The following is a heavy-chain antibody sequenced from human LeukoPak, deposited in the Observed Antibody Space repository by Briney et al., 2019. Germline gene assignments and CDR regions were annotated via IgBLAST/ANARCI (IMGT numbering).Heavy chain of an antibody. CDR2: VSSGGDT. CDR1: GFTVSSNY. CDR3: ARGTMFPYYFDY. D-gene: IGHD3-10*02. Sequence: AGGSLRLSCAASGFTVSSNYMNWVRQAPGKGLEWVSVVSSGGDTYYADSVRGRFVISRDHSKNTLYLQMNSLRAEDTAVYYCARGTMFPYYFDYWGQGTLVTVSS. V-gene: IGHV3-66*01. J-gene: IGHJ4*02.